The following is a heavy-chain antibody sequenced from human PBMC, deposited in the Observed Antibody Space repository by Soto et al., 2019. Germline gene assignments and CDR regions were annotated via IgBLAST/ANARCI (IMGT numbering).Heavy chain of an antibody. CDR3: AKDVGQQLVLNYGMDV. CDR1: GFTFRSFG. D-gene: IGHD6-13*01. J-gene: IGHJ6*02. V-gene: IGHV3-30*18. Sequence: QVQLVESGGGVIQPGTSLSLSCASSGFTFRSFGMYWVRQAPGKGLEWVAVVSYDGNHKYYADSVKGRFTVSRDNAKNMLYLQMNSLRGEDPAVYYCAKDVGQQLVLNYGMDVWGQGTTVTVSS. CDR2: VSYDGNHK.